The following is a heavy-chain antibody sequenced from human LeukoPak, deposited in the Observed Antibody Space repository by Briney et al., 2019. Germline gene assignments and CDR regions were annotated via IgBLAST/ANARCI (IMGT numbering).Heavy chain of an antibody. Sequence: GGSLRLPCAASGFTFSSYSMNWVRQAPGKGLEWVSSISSSSSYIYYADSVKGRFTISRDNAKNSLYLQMNSLRAEDTAVYYCARKYSSSWGGDAFDIWGQGTMVTVSS. D-gene: IGHD6-13*01. J-gene: IGHJ3*02. CDR1: GFTFSSYS. CDR3: ARKYSSSWGGDAFDI. CDR2: ISSSSSYI. V-gene: IGHV3-21*01.